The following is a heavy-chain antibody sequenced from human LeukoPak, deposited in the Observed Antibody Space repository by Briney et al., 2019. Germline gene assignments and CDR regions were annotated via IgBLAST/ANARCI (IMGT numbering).Heavy chain of an antibody. CDR1: GGSMSSYY. D-gene: IGHD3-3*01. J-gene: IGHJ6*03. V-gene: IGHV4-59*08. Sequence: SETLSLTCTVSGGSMSSYYWSWIRQPPGKGLEWIGYIYYSGSTNYNPSLKSRVTISVDTSKNQFSLKLSSVTAADTAVYYCARHFWSSGYFSMDVWGEGTTVTVSS. CDR2: IYYSGST. CDR3: ARHFWSSGYFSMDV.